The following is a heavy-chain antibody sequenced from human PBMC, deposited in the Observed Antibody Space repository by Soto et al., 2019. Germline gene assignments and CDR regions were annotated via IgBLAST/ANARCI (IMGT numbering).Heavy chain of an antibody. CDR2: INHSGST. CDR1: GGSFSGYY. Sequence: PSETLSLTCAVYGGSFSGYYWSWIRQPPGKGLEWIGEINHSGSTNYNPSLKSRVTISVDTSKNQFSLKLSSVTAADTAVYYCARRGPSYYGGKQDYFDYWGQGTLVTVSS. J-gene: IGHJ4*02. D-gene: IGHD4-17*01. V-gene: IGHV4-34*01. CDR3: ARRGPSYYGGKQDYFDY.